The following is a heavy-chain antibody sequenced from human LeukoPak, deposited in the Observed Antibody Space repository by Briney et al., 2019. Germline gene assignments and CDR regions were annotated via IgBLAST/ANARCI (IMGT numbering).Heavy chain of an antibody. CDR3: ARDPGYYGSGTRGAFDY. Sequence: SETLSLTCTVSGGSISSYYWSWIRQPAGKGLEWIGRIYISGSTNYNPSLKSRVTMSVDTSKNQFSLKLNSVTAADTAMYYCARDPGYYGSGTRGAFDYWGQGTLVTVSS. J-gene: IGHJ4*02. D-gene: IGHD3-10*01. CDR2: IYISGST. V-gene: IGHV4-4*07. CDR1: GGSISSYY.